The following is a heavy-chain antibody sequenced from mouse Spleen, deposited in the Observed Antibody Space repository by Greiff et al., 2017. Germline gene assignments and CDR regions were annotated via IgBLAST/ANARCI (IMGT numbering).Heavy chain of an antibody. CDR3: ARDDYYGSGFDV. D-gene: IGHD1-1*01. J-gene: IGHJ1*01. V-gene: IGHV7-1*01. Sequence: EVKLMESGGGLVQSGRSLRLSCATSGFTFSDFYMEWVRQAPGKGLEWIAASRNKANDYTTEYSASVKGRFIVSRDTSQSILYLQMNALRAEDTAIYYCARDDYYGSGFDVWGAGTTVTVSS. CDR1: GFTFSDFY. CDR2: SRNKANDYTT.